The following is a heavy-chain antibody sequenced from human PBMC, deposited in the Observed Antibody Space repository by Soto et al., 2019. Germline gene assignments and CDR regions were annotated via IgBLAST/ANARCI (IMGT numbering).Heavy chain of an antibody. CDR1: GYSFTSYW. V-gene: IGHV5-10-1*01. CDR2: IDPSDSYT. Sequence: GESLKISCKGSGYSFTSYWISWVRQMPGKGLEWMGRIDPSDSYTNYSPSFQGHVTISADKSISTAYLTWSSLKASDTAMYYCARQDIVVVQEIHYDHGMDVWGQGTTVTV. D-gene: IGHD2-2*01. CDR3: ARQDIVVVQEIHYDHGMDV. J-gene: IGHJ6*02.